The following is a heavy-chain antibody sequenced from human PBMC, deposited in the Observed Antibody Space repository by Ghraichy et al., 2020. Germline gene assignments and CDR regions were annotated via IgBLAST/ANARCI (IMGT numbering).Heavy chain of an antibody. V-gene: IGHV4-34*01. CDR1: GGSFSGYY. CDR3: ARWASIAVAGPYYFDY. J-gene: IGHJ4*02. Sequence: SETLSLTCAVYGGSFSGYYWSWIRQPPGKGLEWIGEINHSGSTNYNPSLKSRVTISVDTSKNQFSLKLSSVTAADTAVYYCARWASIAVAGPYYFDYWGQGTLVTVSS. CDR2: INHSGST. D-gene: IGHD6-19*01.